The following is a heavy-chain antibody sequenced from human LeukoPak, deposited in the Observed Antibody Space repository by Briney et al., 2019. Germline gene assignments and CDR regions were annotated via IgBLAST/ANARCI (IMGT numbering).Heavy chain of an antibody. Sequence: GGSLRLSCAASGFTFSSYWMSWVRQAPGKGLEWVANIKQDGSEKYYVDSVKGRFTISRDNAKNSLYLQMNSLRAEDTAVYYCAREGETYYYDSSGSYFDYWGQGTLVTVSS. J-gene: IGHJ4*02. CDR2: IKQDGSEK. CDR1: GFTFSSYW. D-gene: IGHD3-22*01. V-gene: IGHV3-7*01. CDR3: AREGETYYYDSSGSYFDY.